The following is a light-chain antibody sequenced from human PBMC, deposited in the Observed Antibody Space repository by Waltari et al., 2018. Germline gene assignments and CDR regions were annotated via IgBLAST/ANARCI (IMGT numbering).Light chain of an antibody. Sequence: QAVLTQPSSLSASPGASASLTCTLRSGITIGHYWIHWYHQKPGSPPHFLLRFKSDSDKQQGSGVPSRFSGSKDASANAGILLISGLQSEDEADYYCMIWHSSAVVFGGGTKLTVL. CDR1: SGITIGHYW. CDR3: MIWHSSAVV. CDR2: FKSDSDK. V-gene: IGLV5-45*03. J-gene: IGLJ2*01.